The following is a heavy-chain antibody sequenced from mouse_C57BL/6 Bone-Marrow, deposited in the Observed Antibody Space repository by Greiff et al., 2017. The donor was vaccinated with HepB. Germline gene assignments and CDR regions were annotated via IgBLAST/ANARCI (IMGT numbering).Heavy chain of an antibody. CDR1: GFTFSDYY. CDR2: INYDGSST. Sequence: EVKLVESEGGLVQPGSSMKLSCTASGFTFSDYYMAWVRQVPEKGLEWVANINYDGSSTYYLDSLKSRFIISRDNAKNILYLQMSSLKSEDTATYYCARDLGNDGYSVFDYWGQGTTLTVSS. CDR3: ARDLGNDGYSVFDY. J-gene: IGHJ2*01. V-gene: IGHV5-16*01. D-gene: IGHD2-3*01.